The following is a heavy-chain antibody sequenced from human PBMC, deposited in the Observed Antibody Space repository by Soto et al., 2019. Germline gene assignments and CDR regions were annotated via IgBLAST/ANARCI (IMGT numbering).Heavy chain of an antibody. D-gene: IGHD3-10*01. J-gene: IGHJ4*02. CDR1: GVTVSGDA. CDR3: ARDLSSDSTGFRGYDL. V-gene: IGHV1-69*13. CDR2: FIPIFVSA. Sequence: SVKVSCKASGVTVSGDAITWVRQAPGKGLEWMGVFIPIFVSAHYAQKFQGRVTITADESSSTAYMELSGLRSEDTAIYYCARDLSSDSTGFRGYDLWGQGTLVTVSS.